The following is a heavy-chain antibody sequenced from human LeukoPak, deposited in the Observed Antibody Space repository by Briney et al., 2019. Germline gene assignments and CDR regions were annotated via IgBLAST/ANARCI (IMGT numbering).Heavy chain of an antibody. CDR2: INSDGSST. CDR3: AKDREWELIFDY. CDR1: DFSFITYA. V-gene: IGHV3-74*01. J-gene: IGHJ4*02. Sequence: GRSLRLSCAASDFSFITYAMGSVRQAPRKGLGWVSRINSDGSSTSYADSVKGRFTISRDNSKNTLYLQMNSLRAEDTAVYYCAKDREWELIFDYWGQGTLVTVSS. D-gene: IGHD1-26*01.